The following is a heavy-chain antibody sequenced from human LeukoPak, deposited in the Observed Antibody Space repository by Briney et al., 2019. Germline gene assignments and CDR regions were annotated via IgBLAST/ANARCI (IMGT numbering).Heavy chain of an antibody. Sequence: SETLSLTCAVYGGSFSGYYWSWIRQPPGKGLEWIGEINHSGSTNYNPSLKSRVTISVDTSRNQFSLNLTSVTAADTATYYCARETMLAGFASGLGFNYWGQGILVIVSS. V-gene: IGHV4-34*01. CDR3: ARETMLAGFASGLGFNY. CDR1: GGSFSGYY. D-gene: IGHD6-19*01. J-gene: IGHJ4*02. CDR2: INHSGST.